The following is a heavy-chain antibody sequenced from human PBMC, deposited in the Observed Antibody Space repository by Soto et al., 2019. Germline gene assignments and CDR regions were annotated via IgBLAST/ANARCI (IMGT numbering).Heavy chain of an antibody. J-gene: IGHJ4*02. CDR1: GFSLTTDRVG. Sequence: QITLKESGPTLVKPTQTLTLTCTFSGFSLTTDRVGVGWIRQPPGEALEWLAVIYWDDSKTYRPYLESRLTITKDTSKSLVALTMTNMDSLDTAPYYCAHAYGGRSLYWGQGTLVTVSS. V-gene: IGHV2-5*02. D-gene: IGHD1-26*01. CDR2: IYWDDSK. CDR3: AHAYGGRSLY.